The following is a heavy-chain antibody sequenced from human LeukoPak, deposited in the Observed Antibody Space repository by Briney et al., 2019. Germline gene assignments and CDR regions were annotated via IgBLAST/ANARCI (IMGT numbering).Heavy chain of an antibody. CDR2: INHSGGT. V-gene: IGHV4-34*01. Sequence: KPSETLSLTCAVYGGSFSGYYWSWIRQPPGKGLEWIGEINHSGGTNYNPSLKSRVTISVDTSKNQFSLKLSSVTAADTAVYYCARHGAVYCSSTSCYGDYWGQGTLVTVSS. CDR1: GGSFSGYY. D-gene: IGHD2-2*01. CDR3: ARHGAVYCSSTSCYGDY. J-gene: IGHJ4*02.